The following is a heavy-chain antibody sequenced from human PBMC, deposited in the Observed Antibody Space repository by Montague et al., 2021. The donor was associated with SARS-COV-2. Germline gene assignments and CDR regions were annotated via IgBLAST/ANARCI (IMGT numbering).Heavy chain of an antibody. CDR3: AKETAAIGNPLFDS. V-gene: IGHV3-23*01. J-gene: IGHJ4*02. CDR2: IVNNGRKS. D-gene: IGHD4-23*01. CDR1: GFTFSSYA. Sequence: SLRLSCAASGFTFSSYAMSWVRQAPGKGLEWVSGIVNNGRKSFYXDSVKGRFVISRDNSDKMVYLQLNSLRAEDTAIYYCAKETAAIGNPLFDSWGRGTLITVSS.